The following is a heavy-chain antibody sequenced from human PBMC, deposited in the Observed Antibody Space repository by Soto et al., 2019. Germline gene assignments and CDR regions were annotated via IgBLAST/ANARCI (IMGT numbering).Heavy chain of an antibody. V-gene: IGHV3-21*01. CDR2: INRFGSYS. D-gene: IGHD3-16*01. J-gene: IGHJ6*02. CDR1: GFTLSDYT. CDR3: ARAGITFRRGRIGGAHYGLDV. Sequence: PGGSLRLSCAASGFTLSDYTINWVRQAPGRGLEWVSNINRFGSYSWYIDSVQGRFTISRDNAKNSVYLQMNSLRVEDTAVYYCARAGITFRRGRIGGAHYGLDVWGPGTTVTVSS.